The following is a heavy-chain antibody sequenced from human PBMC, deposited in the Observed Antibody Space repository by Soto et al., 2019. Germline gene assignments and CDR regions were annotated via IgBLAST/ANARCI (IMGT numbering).Heavy chain of an antibody. D-gene: IGHD3-10*01. CDR1: GFPFNNAW. CDR2: VKSKADGGSG. J-gene: IGHJ4*01. Sequence: GGSLRLSCAASGFPFNNAWINWVRQVPGKGLEWVGRVKSKADGGSGDYAAPVKGRFVVSRDDSKDIVYLQMNSLKIEDTGVYYCTTDSRTTMPEIRFDYWGHGTQITVSS. CDR3: TTDSRTTMPEIRFDY. V-gene: IGHV3-15*07.